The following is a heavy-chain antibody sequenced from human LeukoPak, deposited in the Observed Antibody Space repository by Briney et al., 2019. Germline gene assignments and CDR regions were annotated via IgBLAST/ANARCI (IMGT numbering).Heavy chain of an antibody. CDR1: GGSISSSPCY. CDR2: IHYSGST. J-gene: IGHJ5*02. Sequence: SETLSLTCTVSGGSISSSPCYWDWIRQPPGKGLEWIGAIHYSGSTNYNPSLRGRGIVSVDTSRNQLSLKLSSVTAADTAVYYCARRLSYWFDPWGQGTLVTVSS. CDR3: ARRLSYWFDP. V-gene: IGHV4-39*01.